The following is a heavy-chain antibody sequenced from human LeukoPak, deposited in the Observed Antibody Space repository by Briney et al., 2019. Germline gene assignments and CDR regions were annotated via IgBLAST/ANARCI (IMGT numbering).Heavy chain of an antibody. CDR1: GFTFSNYW. Sequence: PGGSLGLSCAGSGFTFSNYWMSWVRQAPGKGLEWVANIKQDGSEKYYVDSVKGRFTISRDNAKKSLFLQMSSVRAEDTAVYYCASPSSDFWSGYYTFGYWGQGTLVTVSS. CDR2: IKQDGSEK. J-gene: IGHJ4*02. CDR3: ASPSSDFWSGYYTFGY. V-gene: IGHV3-7*03. D-gene: IGHD3-3*01.